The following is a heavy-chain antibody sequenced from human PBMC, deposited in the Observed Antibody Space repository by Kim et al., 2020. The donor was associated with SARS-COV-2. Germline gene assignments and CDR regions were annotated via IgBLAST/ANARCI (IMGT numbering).Heavy chain of an antibody. CDR3: ARGAYFWSGYPYYFDY. D-gene: IGHD3-3*01. J-gene: IGHJ4*02. V-gene: IGHV4-4*07. Sequence: SLKSRVTMSVDTSKNQFSLKLSSVTAADTAVYYCARGAYFWSGYPYYFDYWGQGTLVTVSS.